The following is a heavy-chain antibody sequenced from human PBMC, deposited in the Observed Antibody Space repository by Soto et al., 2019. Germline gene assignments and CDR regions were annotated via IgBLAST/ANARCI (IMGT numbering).Heavy chain of an antibody. CDR3: EKGAWFGVMDV. J-gene: IGHJ6*02. Sequence: EVPRLESGGGLVQPGGSLRLSCAASGFTFSSYAMSWVRQAPGKGLEWFSAISGSGRSTYYADSVKGRFTISRDNSKNTLYLQTNSLSAEDTAVYYCEKGAWFGVMDVWGQGTTVTVSS. CDR2: ISGSGRST. V-gene: IGHV3-23*01. D-gene: IGHD3-10*01. CDR1: GFTFSSYA.